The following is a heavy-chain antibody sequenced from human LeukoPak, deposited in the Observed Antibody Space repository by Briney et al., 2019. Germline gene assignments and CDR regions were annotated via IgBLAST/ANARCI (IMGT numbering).Heavy chain of an antibody. J-gene: IGHJ3*02. Sequence: PSETLSLTCAVYGGSFSGYYWSWTRQPPGKGLEWIGEINHSGSTNYNPSLKSRVTISVDTSKNQFSLKLSSVTAADTAVYYCARGPHYPQYYYDSSGAFDIWGQGTMVTVSS. D-gene: IGHD3-22*01. CDR3: ARGPHYPQYYYDSSGAFDI. CDR2: INHSGST. CDR1: GGSFSGYY. V-gene: IGHV4-34*01.